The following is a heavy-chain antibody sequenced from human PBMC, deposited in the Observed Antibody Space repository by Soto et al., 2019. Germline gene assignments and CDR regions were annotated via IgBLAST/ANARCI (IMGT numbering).Heavy chain of an antibody. CDR3: ARHVGSYWYFDL. J-gene: IGHJ2*01. V-gene: IGHV3-66*04. CDR2: IYSGRDT. CDR1: GFAVTSSY. D-gene: IGHD1-26*01. Sequence: EVQLVESGGGLVQPGGSLRLSCTASGFAVTSSYMGWVRRAPGKGLEWVSSIYSGRDTYYADSVRGRFTSTTDNSMDTLSLQMTSLRVGDTAMYYCARHVGSYWYFDLWGRGTLVTVSS.